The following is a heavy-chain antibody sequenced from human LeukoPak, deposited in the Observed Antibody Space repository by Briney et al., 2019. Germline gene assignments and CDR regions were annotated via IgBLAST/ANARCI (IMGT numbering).Heavy chain of an antibody. D-gene: IGHD4-11*01. V-gene: IGHV1-69*13. J-gene: IGHJ3*02. CDR1: GGTFSNYI. CDR2: IIPIFDTP. CDR3: AKDLFSTTPGADAFDI. Sequence: SVKVSCKASGGTFSNYIINWVRQAPGQGLEWMGGIIPIFDTPNYAQKFQGRVTFTADESTSTAYMELSTLRSEDTAVYYCAKDLFSTTPGADAFDIWGQGTMVTVSS.